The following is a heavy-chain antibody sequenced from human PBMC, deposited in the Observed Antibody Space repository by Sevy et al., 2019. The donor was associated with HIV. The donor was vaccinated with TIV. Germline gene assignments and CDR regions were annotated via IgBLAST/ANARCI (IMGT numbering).Heavy chain of an antibody. CDR2: ISGSGGST. CDR3: AKAHSYGLAYFDY. D-gene: IGHD5-18*01. J-gene: IGHJ4*02. CDR1: GFTFSSYA. V-gene: IGHV3-23*01. Sequence: GGSLRLSCAASGFTFSSYAMSWVRQAPGKGLEWVSAISGSGGSTYYADSVKGRFTISRDNSKNTLYLQMDSLRAEDKGVYYCAKAHSYGLAYFDYWGQGTLVNVSS.